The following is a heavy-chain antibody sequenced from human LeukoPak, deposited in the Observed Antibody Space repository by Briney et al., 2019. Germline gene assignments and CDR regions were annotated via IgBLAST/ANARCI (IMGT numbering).Heavy chain of an antibody. D-gene: IGHD4-11*01. V-gene: IGHV4-34*01. CDR3: ARGADYDYRHYYYMDV. CDR2: INHSGST. Sequence: SETLSLTCAVYGGSFSGYYWSWIRQPPGKGLEWIGEINHSGSTNYNPSLKSRVTISVDTSKNQFSLKLSSVTAADTAVYYCARGADYDYRHYYYMDVWGKGTTVTVSS. CDR1: GGSFSGYY. J-gene: IGHJ6*03.